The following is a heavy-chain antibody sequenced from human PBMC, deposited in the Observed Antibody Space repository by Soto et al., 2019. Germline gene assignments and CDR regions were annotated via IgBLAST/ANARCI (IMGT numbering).Heavy chain of an antibody. Sequence: ASETLSLTCAVSGGSMSRGGQSWSWIRQPPGKGLEWLGFIYYTGSTYYNPSLKSRVTLSVDRSKNQFSLNLTSVTAADTAMYFCARAPTGPSPRWDVWGQGTTVTV. D-gene: IGHD3-10*01. V-gene: IGHV4-30-2*01. CDR1: GGSMSRGGQS. CDR2: IYYTGST. J-gene: IGHJ6*02. CDR3: ARAPTGPSPRWDV.